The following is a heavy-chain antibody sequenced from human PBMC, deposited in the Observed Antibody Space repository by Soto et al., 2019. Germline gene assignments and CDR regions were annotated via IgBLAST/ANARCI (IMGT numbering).Heavy chain of an antibody. CDR3: SRMKPYDMLYKSDY. J-gene: IGHJ4*02. V-gene: IGHV4-4*02. D-gene: IGHD3-9*01. CDR1: GGSIGSSNW. CDR2: IHDSGST. Sequence: QVQLQESGPGLVKPSGTLSLTCAVSGGSIGSSNWWRWVRQSPGKGLEWIGEIHDSGSTNYNPSLKSRVTISLDKSKNRFSLNFSSVPAADTAVYYCSRMKPYDMLYKSDYWGQGSLVTVSS.